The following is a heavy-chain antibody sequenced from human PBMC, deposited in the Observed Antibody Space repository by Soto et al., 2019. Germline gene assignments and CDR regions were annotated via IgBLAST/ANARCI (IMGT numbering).Heavy chain of an antibody. Sequence: EVQLVESGGGLNQPGGSLRLSCAASGFTVSNNYMRWVRQAPGKGLEWVSLIYSGGNTHYADSVKGRFTISRDNSKNTLFLQMNSLRVEDTAVYYCASDPPGIAASGAGGWGQGTLVTVSS. CDR2: IYSGGNT. J-gene: IGHJ4*02. CDR1: GFTVSNNY. CDR3: ASDPPGIAASGAGG. D-gene: IGHD6-13*01. V-gene: IGHV3-53*01.